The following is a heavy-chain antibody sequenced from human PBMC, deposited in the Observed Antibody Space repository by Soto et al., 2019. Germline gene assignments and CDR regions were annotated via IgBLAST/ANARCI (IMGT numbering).Heavy chain of an antibody. Sequence: QVQLVQSGAEVKKPGSSVKVSCKASGGTFSSYAISWVRQAPGQGLEWMGGIIPIFGTANYAQKFQGRVTITADKSTSTAYMELSRLRYEDTAVYYCARVSYYYYGMDVWGQGTTVPVSS. V-gene: IGHV1-69*06. CDR1: GGTFSSYA. J-gene: IGHJ6*02. D-gene: IGHD1-20*01. CDR3: ARVSYYYYGMDV. CDR2: IIPIFGTA.